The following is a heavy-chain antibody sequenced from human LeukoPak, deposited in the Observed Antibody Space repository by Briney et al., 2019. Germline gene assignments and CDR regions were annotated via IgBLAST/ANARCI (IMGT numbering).Heavy chain of an antibody. J-gene: IGHJ6*02. Sequence: PGRSLRLSCAASGFTFSSYGMHWVRQAPGQGLEWVAVISYDGSNKYYADSVKGRFTISRDNSKNTLYLQMNSLRAEDTAVYYCAKGIAVAGFRGYYYYGMDVWGQGTTVTVSS. CDR2: ISYDGSNK. V-gene: IGHV3-30*18. CDR1: GFTFSSYG. D-gene: IGHD6-19*01. CDR3: AKGIAVAGFRGYYYYGMDV.